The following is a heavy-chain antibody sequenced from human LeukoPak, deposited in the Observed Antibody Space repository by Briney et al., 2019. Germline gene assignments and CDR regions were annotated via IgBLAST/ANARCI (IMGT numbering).Heavy chain of an antibody. CDR2: IYTSGST. V-gene: IGHV4-4*07. CDR3: ARHYGDYDDAFDI. CDR1: GGSISNYY. Sequence: PSETLSLTCSVSGGSISNYYWSWIRQPAGKGLEWIGRIYTSGSTKYNPSLKSRVTMSLDKSKNQFSLKLSSVTAADTAVYYCARHYGDYDDAFDIWGQGTMVTVSS. D-gene: IGHD4-17*01. J-gene: IGHJ3*02.